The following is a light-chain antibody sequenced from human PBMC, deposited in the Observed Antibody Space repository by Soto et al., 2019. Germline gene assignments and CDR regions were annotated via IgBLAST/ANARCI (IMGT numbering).Light chain of an antibody. CDR1: SSDVGSYNL. CDR3: CSYAGSSTYG. J-gene: IGLJ1*01. CDR2: EVI. Sequence: QSVLTQPASVSGSPGQSITISCTGTSSDVGSYNLVSWYQQHPGKAPKLMIYEVIKRPSGVSNRFSGSKSGNTAPLTISGLQAEDEADYYCCSYAGSSTYGFGTGTKVTVL. V-gene: IGLV2-23*02.